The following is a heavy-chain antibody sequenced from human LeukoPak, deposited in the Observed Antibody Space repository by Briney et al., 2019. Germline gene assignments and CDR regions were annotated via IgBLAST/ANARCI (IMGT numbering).Heavy chain of an antibody. CDR3: AREGSIAASYYYYGMDV. CDR2: IIPILGIA. Sequence: ASVKVSCKASVGTFSSYAISWVRQAPGQGLEWMGRIIPILGIANYAQKFQGRVTITADKSTSTAYMELSSLRSEDTAVYYCAREGSIAASYYYYGMDVWGQGTTVTVSS. D-gene: IGHD6-13*01. CDR1: VGTFSSYA. V-gene: IGHV1-69*04. J-gene: IGHJ6*02.